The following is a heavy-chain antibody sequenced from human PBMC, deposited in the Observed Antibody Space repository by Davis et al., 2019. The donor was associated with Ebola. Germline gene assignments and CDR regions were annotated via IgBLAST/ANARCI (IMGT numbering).Heavy chain of an antibody. CDR2: TYYSSKWYN. CDR1: GDSVSGSSGA. D-gene: IGHD5-12*01. J-gene: IGHJ4*02. CDR3: ARGWLRSAFDQ. V-gene: IGHV6-1*01. Sequence: PSETLSLTCAISGDSVSGSSGAWNWIRQSPSRGLEWLGRTYYSSKWYNESALSVKSRITISVDTAKNQLSLHLNSVTPEDTAVYYCARGWLRSAFDQWGQGTLVTVSS.